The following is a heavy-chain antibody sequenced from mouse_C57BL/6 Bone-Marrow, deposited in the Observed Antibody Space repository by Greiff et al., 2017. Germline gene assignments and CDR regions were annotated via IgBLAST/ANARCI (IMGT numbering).Heavy chain of an antibody. J-gene: IGHJ3*01. Sequence: EVQLQQSGPELVKPGASVKISCKASGYSFTGYYMNWVKQSPEKSLEWIGEINPSTGGTTYNQKFKAKATLTVDKSSSTAYMQLKSLTSEDSAVYYCARRVFADWGQGTLVTVSA. CDR2: INPSTGGT. V-gene: IGHV1-42*01. CDR1: GYSFTGYY. CDR3: ARRVFAD.